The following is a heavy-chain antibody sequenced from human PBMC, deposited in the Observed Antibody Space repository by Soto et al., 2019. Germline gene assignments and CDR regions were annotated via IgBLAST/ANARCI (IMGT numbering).Heavy chain of an antibody. J-gene: IGHJ6*02. CDR1: GRTFSSYA. CDR3: ARGGYDVRYYYYYDMDV. CDR2: IIPIFGTA. Sequence: SVKVSCKASGRTFSSYAISWVRQAPGQGLEWMGGIIPIFGTANYAQKFQGRVTITADESTSTAYMELSSLRSEDTAVFYCARGGYDVRYYYYYDMDVWGQVTTVPVPS. V-gene: IGHV1-69*13. D-gene: IGHD1-1*01.